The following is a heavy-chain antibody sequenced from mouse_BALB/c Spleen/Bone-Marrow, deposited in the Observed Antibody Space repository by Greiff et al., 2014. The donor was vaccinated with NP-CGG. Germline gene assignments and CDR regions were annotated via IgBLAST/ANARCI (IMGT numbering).Heavy chain of an antibody. J-gene: IGHJ1*01. CDR2: INPYNDGT. V-gene: IGHV1-14*01. CDR1: GYTFTSYV. Sequence: EVQLQQSGPELVKPGASVKMSCKASGYTFTSYVIHWVKQKPGQGLEWIGYINPYNDGTKYNEKFKGKATLTSDKSSSTAYMELSSLTSDDSAVYYCARGGYYGTSLYWYFDVWGAGTTVTVSS. D-gene: IGHD1-1*01. CDR3: ARGGYYGTSLYWYFDV.